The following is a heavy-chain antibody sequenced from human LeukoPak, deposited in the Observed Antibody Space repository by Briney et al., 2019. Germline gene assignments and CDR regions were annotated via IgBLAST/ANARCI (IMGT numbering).Heavy chain of an antibody. CDR3: TKDPNGDYVGAFDP. CDR1: GFTFNTFN. J-gene: IGHJ5*02. V-gene: IGHV3-23*01. Sequence: GGSLRLSCAASGFTFNTFNMNWVRQAPGKGLEWVSSITGTHYTTYYTDSVKGRFTISRDNSKNTLYLQMNSLRADDTAIYYCTKDPNGDYVGAFDPWGQGTLVTVSS. CDR2: ITGTHYTT. D-gene: IGHD4-17*01.